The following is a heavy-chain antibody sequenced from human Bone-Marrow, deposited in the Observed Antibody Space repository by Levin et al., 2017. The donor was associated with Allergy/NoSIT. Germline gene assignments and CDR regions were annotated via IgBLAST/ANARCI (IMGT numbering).Heavy chain of an antibody. CDR2: IKSKTDGETR. Sequence: GESLKISCAASGFPFTSAWMSWVRQAPGKGLEWVGRIKSKTDGETRDYAAPVKGRFTISRDDSKNTLYLQMNSLKTEDTAVYYCTTGRRITILGVVIIPSNYFDYWGQGTLVTVSA. J-gene: IGHJ4*02. CDR1: GFPFTSAW. D-gene: IGHD3-3*01. CDR3: TTGRRITILGVVIIPSNYFDY. V-gene: IGHV3-15*01.